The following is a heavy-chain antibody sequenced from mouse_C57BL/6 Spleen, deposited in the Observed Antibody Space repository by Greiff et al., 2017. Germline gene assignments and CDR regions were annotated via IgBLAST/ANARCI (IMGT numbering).Heavy chain of an antibody. Sequence: EVKLVESGPELVKPGDSVKISCKASGYSFTGYFMNWVMQSHGKSLEWIGRINPYNGDTFYNQKFKGKATLTVDKSSSTAHMKLRSLPSEDSAVYYCARTVVATGAMDCWGKGTSVTVAS. CDR3: ARTVVATGAMDC. CDR2: INPYNGDT. J-gene: IGHJ4*01. CDR1: GYSFTGYF. D-gene: IGHD1-1*01. V-gene: IGHV1-20*01.